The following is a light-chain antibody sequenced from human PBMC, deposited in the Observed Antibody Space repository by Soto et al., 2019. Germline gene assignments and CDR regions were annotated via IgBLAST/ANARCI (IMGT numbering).Light chain of an antibody. CDR1: QSVSYY. CDR2: DAS. CDR3: QHRSIWPYT. J-gene: IGKJ2*01. Sequence: EIVLTQSPATLSLSPGERATLSCRASQSVSYYLGWYQQKPGQAPMLLIYDASNRATGIPARFSGSGSGTDFTLTISSLEPEDFAVYYCQHRSIWPYTFGPGTKLEIK. V-gene: IGKV3-11*01.